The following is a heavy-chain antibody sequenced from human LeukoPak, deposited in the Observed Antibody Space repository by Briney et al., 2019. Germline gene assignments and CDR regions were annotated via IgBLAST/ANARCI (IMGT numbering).Heavy chain of an antibody. J-gene: IGHJ4*02. V-gene: IGHV1-69*05. Sequence: ASVKVSCKASGGTFSSYAISWVRQAPGQGLEWMGGIIPIFGTANYAQKLQGRVTMTTDTSTSTAYMELRSLRSDDTAVYYCARGGGLTIDYWGQGTLVTVSS. CDR2: IIPIFGTA. CDR3: ARGGGLTIDY. D-gene: IGHD4/OR15-4a*01. CDR1: GGTFSSYA.